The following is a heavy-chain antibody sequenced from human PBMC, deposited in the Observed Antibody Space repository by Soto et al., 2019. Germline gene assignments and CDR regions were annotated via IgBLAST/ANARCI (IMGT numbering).Heavy chain of an antibody. Sequence: QVQLVESGGGVVQPGRSLRLSCAASGITFTTYGMHWVRQAPGKGLEWVAFISYDGGSKYHSDSVRGRFTISRDTSKNTLYLQMNSLRPEDTAVYYCAKDFGRLLAATPDSWGQGTLVTVSS. V-gene: IGHV3-30*18. J-gene: IGHJ4*02. D-gene: IGHD2-15*01. CDR2: ISYDGGSK. CDR3: AKDFGRLLAATPDS. CDR1: GITFTTYG.